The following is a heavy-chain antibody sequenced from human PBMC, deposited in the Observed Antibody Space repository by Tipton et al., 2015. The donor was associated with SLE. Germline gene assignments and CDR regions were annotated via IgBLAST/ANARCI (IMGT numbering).Heavy chain of an antibody. CDR1: GGSISSSSYY. Sequence: TLSLTYTVSGGSISSSSYYWGWIRQPPGKGLEWIGSIYYSGSTYYNPSLKSRVTISVDTSKNQFSLKLSSVTAADTAVYYCASIVGATHYYYYMDVWGKGTTVTVSS. V-gene: IGHV4-39*01. CDR3: ASIVGATHYYYYMDV. D-gene: IGHD1-26*01. J-gene: IGHJ6*03. CDR2: IYYSGST.